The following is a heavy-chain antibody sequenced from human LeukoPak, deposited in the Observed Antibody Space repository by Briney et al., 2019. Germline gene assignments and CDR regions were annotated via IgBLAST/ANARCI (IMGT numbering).Heavy chain of an antibody. J-gene: IGHJ4*02. CDR2: ISAYNGNT. Sequence: GASLWVSSVPSGYTFTIYGVSWVRQAPGQGREWMGWISAYNGNTNYIQKLQGRVTIITDTSTSTAYMELRSLRSDDTAVYYCARGLGKWASTTRGEDWGQGTLVTVSS. CDR1: GYTFTIYG. CDR3: ARGLGKWASTTRGED. V-gene: IGHV1-18*01. D-gene: IGHD2-2*01.